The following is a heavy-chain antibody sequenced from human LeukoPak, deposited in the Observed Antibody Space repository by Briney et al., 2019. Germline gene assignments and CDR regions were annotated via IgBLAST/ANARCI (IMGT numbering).Heavy chain of an antibody. CDR1: GFTFSSYA. V-gene: IGHV3-30*04. Sequence: GGSLRLSCAASGFTFSSYAMHWVRQAPGKGLEWVAVISYDGSNKYYADSVKGRFTISRDNSKNSLYLQMNSLRAEDTAVYYCARDGTVVVPAAIIFDYWGQGTLVTVSS. J-gene: IGHJ4*02. CDR3: ARDGTVVVPAAIIFDY. CDR2: ISYDGSNK. D-gene: IGHD2-2*01.